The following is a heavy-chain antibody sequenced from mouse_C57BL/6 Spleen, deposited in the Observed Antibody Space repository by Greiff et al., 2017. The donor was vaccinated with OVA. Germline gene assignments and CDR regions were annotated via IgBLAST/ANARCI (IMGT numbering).Heavy chain of an antibody. CDR1: GYTFTSYW. D-gene: IGHD1-1*01. CDR2: IHPNSGST. CDR3: ARHYGSSDEYFDV. J-gene: IGHJ1*03. Sequence: QVQLQQPGAELVKPGASVKLSCKASGYTFTSYWMHWVKQRPGQGLEWIGMIHPNSGSTNYNEKFKSKATLTVDKASSTAYRQLSSLTSEDSAGYVGARHYGSSDEYFDVWGTGTTVTVSS. V-gene: IGHV1-64*01.